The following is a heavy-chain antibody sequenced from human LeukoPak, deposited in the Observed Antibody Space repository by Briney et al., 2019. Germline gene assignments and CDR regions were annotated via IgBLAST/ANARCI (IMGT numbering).Heavy chain of an antibody. Sequence: PSETLSLTCTVSGDSISNYYWSWIRQPPGKGLEWIGYISYSGSTNYSPSLKSRVTISVDTSKNQFSLKLSSVTAADTAVYYCARVRVLGYCSGGSCYSPAFDIWGQGTMVTVSS. D-gene: IGHD2-15*01. CDR2: ISYSGST. V-gene: IGHV4-59*01. CDR1: GDSISNYY. J-gene: IGHJ3*02. CDR3: ARVRVLGYCSGGSCYSPAFDI.